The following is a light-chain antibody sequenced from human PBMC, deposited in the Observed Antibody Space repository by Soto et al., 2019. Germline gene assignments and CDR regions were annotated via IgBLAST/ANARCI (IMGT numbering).Light chain of an antibody. CDR3: QKYDSYPLT. Sequence: DVQMPPSTSTLSASVVYRFPITGRASQSINNLLAWYQQKPGKDHKFIIYDVSTLESGVPSRFSGSGSGTEFTLTISSMQPEDFATYYCQKYDSYPLTCGRGNTGDIK. CDR1: QSINNL. CDR2: DVS. V-gene: IGKV1-5*01. J-gene: IGKJ4*01.